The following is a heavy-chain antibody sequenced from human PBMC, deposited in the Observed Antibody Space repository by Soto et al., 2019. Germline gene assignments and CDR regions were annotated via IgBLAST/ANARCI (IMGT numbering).Heavy chain of an antibody. CDR2: IYHSGST. D-gene: IGHD2-2*01. J-gene: IGHJ5*02. Sequence: QLQLQESGSGLVKPSQTLSLTCAVSGGSITSGGYSWSWIRQPPGKGLEWIGYIYHSGSTYYNPSLKSPVTISEDSPKNQFSLKLTSVTAADTAVYYFATGAPVPFDHWGQGTLVTVSS. CDR1: GGSITSGGYS. V-gene: IGHV4-30-2*01. CDR3: ATGAPVPFDH.